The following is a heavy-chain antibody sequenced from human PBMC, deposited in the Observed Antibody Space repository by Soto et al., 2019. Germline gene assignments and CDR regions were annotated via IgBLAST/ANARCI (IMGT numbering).Heavy chain of an antibody. Sequence: QVQLVQSGAEVKKPGSSVKVSCKASGGTFSSYAISWVRQAPGQGLEWMGGIIPIFGTANYAQKFQGRVTITADESTSTAYMELSSLRSEDTAVYYCARRFVSVTTEWSTYYYYGMDVWGQGTTGTGSS. CDR1: GGTFSSYA. CDR3: ARRFVSVTTEWSTYYYYGMDV. D-gene: IGHD4-4*01. J-gene: IGHJ6*02. CDR2: IIPIFGTA. V-gene: IGHV1-69*01.